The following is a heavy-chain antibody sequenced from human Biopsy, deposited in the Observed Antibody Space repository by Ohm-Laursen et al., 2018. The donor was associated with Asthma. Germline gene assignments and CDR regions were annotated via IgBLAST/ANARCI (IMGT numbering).Heavy chain of an antibody. Sequence: LSLTCIVSGGSITSSSYYWGWIRQPPGKGMEWIGSMYHSGSPYYHPSLKSRATISVDTSKNQLSLKMSSVTAAGTAVYFCVRHQYSSSWSTFDYWGQGALVTVSS. D-gene: IGHD3-22*01. CDR2: MYHSGSP. CDR3: VRHQYSSSWSTFDY. J-gene: IGHJ4*02. V-gene: IGHV4-39*01. CDR1: GGSITSSSYY.